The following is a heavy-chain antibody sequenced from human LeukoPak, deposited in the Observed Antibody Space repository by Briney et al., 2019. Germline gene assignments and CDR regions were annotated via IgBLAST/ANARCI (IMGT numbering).Heavy chain of an antibody. CDR1: GYSFTSYW. CDR3: ARAGSDGSGSYYPAPAFYYHYGMDV. V-gene: IGHV5-51*01. J-gene: IGHJ6*02. Sequence: PGESLKISLKGFGYSFTSYWIGWVRQMPGKGLEGMGIIYSGDSDNRYSPSFEGQVNISADKSISTAYLQWRSLKASDTAMYYCARAGSDGSGSYYPAPAFYYHYGMDVWGQGTTVTVSS. D-gene: IGHD3-10*01. CDR2: IYSGDSDN.